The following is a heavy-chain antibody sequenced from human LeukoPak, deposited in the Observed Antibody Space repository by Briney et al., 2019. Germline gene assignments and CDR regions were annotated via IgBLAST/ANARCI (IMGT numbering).Heavy chain of an antibody. Sequence: SGGSLRLSCAASGFTFSSYAMSWVRQAPGKGLEWVSAISGSGGSTYYADSVKGRFTISRDNSKNTLYLQMNSLRAEDTAVYYCAKLGSIVVVPAAGASYNWFDPWGQGTVVTVSS. V-gene: IGHV3-23*01. J-gene: IGHJ5*02. CDR3: AKLGSIVVVPAAGASYNWFDP. CDR1: GFTFSSYA. D-gene: IGHD2-2*01. CDR2: ISGSGGST.